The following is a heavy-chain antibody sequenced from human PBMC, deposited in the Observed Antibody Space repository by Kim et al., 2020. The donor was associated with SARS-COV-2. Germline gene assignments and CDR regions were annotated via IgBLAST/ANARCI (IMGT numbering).Heavy chain of an antibody. J-gene: IGHJ6*02. CDR1: GFSVSNYW. D-gene: IGHD3-10*02. V-gene: IGHV3-74*01. Sequence: GGSLRLSCAASGFSVSNYWINWVRHAPGKGLVWVSRISSDGSYTHYADSVKGRFTLSRDNAENTLFLQMNSLRAEDTAVYYCARGMFSSGFDVWGQGTTVTVS. CDR2: ISSDGSYT. CDR3: ARGMFSSGFDV.